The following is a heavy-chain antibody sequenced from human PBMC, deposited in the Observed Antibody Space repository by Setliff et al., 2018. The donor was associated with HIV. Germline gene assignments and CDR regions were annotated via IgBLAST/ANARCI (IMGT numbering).Heavy chain of an antibody. CDR2: IIPILGVA. Sequence: PSVKVSCKPSGGTFSSYAITWVRQAPGQGLEWMGGIIPILGVANYAQKFQGRVTITADKSTTTAYMELSSLRSEDTAVYYCARGAWYTSGWYSSRYLDVWGKGTTVTVS. D-gene: IGHD6-19*01. V-gene: IGHV1-69*10. CDR1: GGTFSSYA. J-gene: IGHJ6*03. CDR3: ARGAWYTSGWYSSRYLDV.